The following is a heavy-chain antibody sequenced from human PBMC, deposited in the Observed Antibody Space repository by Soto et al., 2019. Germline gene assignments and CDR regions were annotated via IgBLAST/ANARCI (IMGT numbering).Heavy chain of an antibody. V-gene: IGHV1-46*01. CDR1: GYIFTTYS. CDR3: ARVRSSGREFDY. J-gene: IGHJ4*02. CDR2: VDPRDGST. D-gene: IGHD6-25*01. Sequence: QVQLVQSGAEMKRPGASVILSCKASGYIFTTYSIHWVRQTAGQGREWMAKVDPRDGSTGYAQKFRGRVSMAWDTSTGTVSMEVSSLTSDDTATYYCARVRSSGREFDYWGQGTQVTVSS.